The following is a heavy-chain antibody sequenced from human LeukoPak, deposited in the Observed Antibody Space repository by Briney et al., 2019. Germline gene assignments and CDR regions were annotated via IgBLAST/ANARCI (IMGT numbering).Heavy chain of an antibody. CDR3: TRGPPGVTVTYFQH. D-gene: IGHD4-11*01. V-gene: IGHV3-49*04. CDR2: IRSKAYGATT. J-gene: IGHJ1*01. Sequence: GGSLRLSCTAFGFTFGDYAMSWVRQAPGKGLEWVGFIRSKAYGATTEYTASVKGRFTISRDDSKSIAYLQMNSLKTEDTAVYYCTRGPPGVTVTYFQHWGQGTLVTVSS. CDR1: GFTFGDYA.